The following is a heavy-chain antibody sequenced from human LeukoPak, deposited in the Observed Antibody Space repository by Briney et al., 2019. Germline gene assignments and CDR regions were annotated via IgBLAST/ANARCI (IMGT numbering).Heavy chain of an antibody. CDR2: ISWDGGST. D-gene: IGHD2-2*03. Sequence: GGSLRLSCAASGFTFDDYTMHWVRHAPGKGLEWVSLISWDGGSTYYADSVKGRFTISRDNSKNSLYLQMNSLRTEDTALYYCAKVAGYCSSTSCYHLDDAFDIWGQGTMVTVSS. J-gene: IGHJ3*02. CDR3: AKVAGYCSSTSCYHLDDAFDI. V-gene: IGHV3-43*01. CDR1: GFTFDDYT.